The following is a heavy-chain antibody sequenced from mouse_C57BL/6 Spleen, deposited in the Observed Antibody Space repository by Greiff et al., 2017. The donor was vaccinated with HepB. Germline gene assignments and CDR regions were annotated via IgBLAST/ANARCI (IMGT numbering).Heavy chain of an antibody. CDR3: ARAPEAWFAY. CDR1: GFTFSDYG. CDR2: ISSGSSTI. V-gene: IGHV5-17*01. Sequence: EVKLVDSGGGLVKPGGSLKLSCAASGFTFSDYGMHWVRQAPEKGLEWVAYISSGSSTIYYADTVKGRFTISRDNAKNTLFLQMTSLRSEDTAMYYCARAPEAWFAYWGQGTLVTVSA. J-gene: IGHJ3*01.